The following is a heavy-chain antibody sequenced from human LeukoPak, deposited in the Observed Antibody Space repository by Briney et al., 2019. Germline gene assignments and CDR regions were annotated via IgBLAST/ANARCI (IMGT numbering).Heavy chain of an antibody. CDR2: CHYSGNS. J-gene: IGHJ3*02. Sequence: PAETLSLTCTLSGRSISSNCWSWVRQPPGKGLEWIGSCHYSGNSNYNTSLKSRAAISVDMSKNQFSLTLNSVTAPDTAVYYCARSASSTSRSAFDIWGQGTRVTASS. CDR1: GRSISSNC. CDR3: ARSASSTSRSAFDI. V-gene: IGHV4-59*13.